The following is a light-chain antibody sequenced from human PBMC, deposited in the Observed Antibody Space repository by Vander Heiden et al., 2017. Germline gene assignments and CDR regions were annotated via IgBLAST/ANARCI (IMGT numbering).Light chain of an antibody. V-gene: IGLV2-14*01. Sequence: QSALTQPASVSGSPGHSITISCTGTSSDVGNYNYVSWHQQHPGKAPKLMIYEVRIRPSGVSNRFSGSKSGNTASLTISGLQADDEAHYYCSSYTGTSTVVFGGGTKLTVL. CDR1: SSDVGNYNY. CDR2: EVR. J-gene: IGLJ2*01. CDR3: SSYTGTSTVV.